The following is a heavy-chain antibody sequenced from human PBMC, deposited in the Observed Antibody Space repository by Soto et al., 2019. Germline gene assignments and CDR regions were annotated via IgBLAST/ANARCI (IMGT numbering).Heavy chain of an antibody. J-gene: IGHJ6*03. Sequence: QVPLVQSGAEVKKPGASVKVSCKASGYTFINYGITWVRQAPGQGLEWMGWISAYNGDTNYAQKLQGRVTMTTDASTSTAYMELRSLRSDDPAVYYCARDRGVAPPVAGNIYYYYYMDVWGKGTTVTVSS. CDR2: ISAYNGDT. CDR1: GYTFINYG. CDR3: ARDRGVAPPVAGNIYYYYYMDV. V-gene: IGHV1-18*01. D-gene: IGHD6-19*01.